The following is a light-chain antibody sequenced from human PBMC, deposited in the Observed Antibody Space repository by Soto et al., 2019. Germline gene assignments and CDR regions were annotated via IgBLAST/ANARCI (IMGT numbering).Light chain of an antibody. V-gene: IGKV3-20*01. J-gene: IGKJ2*01. Sequence: EVVLTQSPGTLSLSPGERATVSCRASQSVSNNYVAWYQQKPGQAPRLLIFGSSDRATGIPDRFSGSGSGTDLNLTISRREPEDFAVYFCQQYGSATPHTFGQGTNLEIK. CDR2: GSS. CDR1: QSVSNNY. CDR3: QQYGSATPHT.